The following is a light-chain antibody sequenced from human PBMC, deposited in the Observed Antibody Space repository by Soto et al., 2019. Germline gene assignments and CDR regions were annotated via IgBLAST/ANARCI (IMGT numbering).Light chain of an antibody. CDR2: ESA. CDR3: QQYNNWQRP. CDR1: QSVRIGY. J-gene: IGKJ1*01. V-gene: IGKV3D-15*01. Sequence: IVLTQSPATLSVSPGERATISCRASQSVRIGYLGCYQQKPGQTPRLLIYESANRATGIAARFSGSGSGTEFTLTINSLQSEDFAVYYCQQYNNWQRPFGQGTKVDIK.